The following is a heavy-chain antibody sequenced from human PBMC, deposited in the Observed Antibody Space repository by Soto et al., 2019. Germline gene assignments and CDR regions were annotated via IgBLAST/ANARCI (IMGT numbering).Heavy chain of an antibody. Sequence: QVQLQESGPGLVKPSETLSLTCTVSGGSISSYYWSWIRQPPGKGLEWIGYIYYSGSTNYNPSLMSRVTISVDTSKNQFSLKLSSVTAADTAVYYCARVLFGSNCWFDPWGQGTLVTVSS. J-gene: IGHJ5*02. CDR3: ARVLFGSNCWFDP. CDR2: IYYSGST. CDR1: GGSISSYY. V-gene: IGHV4-59*01. D-gene: IGHD3-16*01.